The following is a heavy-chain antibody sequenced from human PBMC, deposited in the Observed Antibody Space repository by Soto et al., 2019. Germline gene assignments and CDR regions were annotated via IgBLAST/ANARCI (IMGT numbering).Heavy chain of an antibody. J-gene: IGHJ2*01. CDR1: GGSISSGDYY. D-gene: IGHD3-16*02. V-gene: IGHV4-30-4*01. CDR2: VYYSGST. CDR3: ARIVESGYTIDFDL. Sequence: QVQLQESGPGLVKPSQTLSVTCTVPGGSISSGDYYWSWIRQPPGKGLEWIGYVYYSGSTNYNPSRSSRVSISVNTSKNQFSLNLSSVTAADTAVYYCARIVESGYTIDFDLWGRGTLVTVSS.